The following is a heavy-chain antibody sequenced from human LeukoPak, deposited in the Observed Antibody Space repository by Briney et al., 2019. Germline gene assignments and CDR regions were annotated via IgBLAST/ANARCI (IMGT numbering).Heavy chain of an antibody. CDR1: GFTFDDYT. J-gene: IGHJ6*03. D-gene: IGHD1-20*01. CDR2: ISWDGGST. V-gene: IGHV3-43*01. Sequence: GGSLRLSCAASGFTFDDYTMHWVRQAPGKGLEWVSLISWDGGSTYYADSVKGRFTISRDNSKNTLYLQMNSLRAEDTAVYYCAKDHASYNWNRAYYYYYYMDVWGKGTTVTVSS. CDR3: AKDHASYNWNRAYYYYYYMDV.